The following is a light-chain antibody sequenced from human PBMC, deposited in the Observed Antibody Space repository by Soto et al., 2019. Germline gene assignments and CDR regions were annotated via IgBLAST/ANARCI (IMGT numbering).Light chain of an antibody. CDR2: LHSDGRH. Sequence: QLVLTQSPSASASLGASVKLTCTLSSGHSNYAIAWHQQQPEKGPRYLMKLHSDGRHIKGDGIPDRFSGSSSGAERYLTISSLQSEDEADYYCQTWGAGSVVFGGGTKLTVL. CDR3: QTWGAGSVV. V-gene: IGLV4-69*02. CDR1: SGHSNYA. J-gene: IGLJ2*01.